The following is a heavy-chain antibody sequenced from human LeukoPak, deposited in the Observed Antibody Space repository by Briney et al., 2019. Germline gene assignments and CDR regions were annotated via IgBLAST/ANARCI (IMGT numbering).Heavy chain of an antibody. Sequence: TGGSLRLSCAASGFTFSDYYMSWIRQAPGKGLEWVSYISSSGSTIYYADSVKGRFTISRENAKNSLYLQMNSLRAEDTAVYYCASTPPSYSSSFIPDYWGQGTLVTVSS. CDR3: ASTPPSYSSSFIPDY. D-gene: IGHD6-13*01. V-gene: IGHV3-11*04. CDR2: ISSSGSTI. J-gene: IGHJ4*02. CDR1: GFTFSDYY.